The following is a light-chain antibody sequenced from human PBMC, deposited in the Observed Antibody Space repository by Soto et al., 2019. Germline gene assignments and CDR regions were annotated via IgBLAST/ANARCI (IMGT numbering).Light chain of an antibody. J-gene: IGKJ4*01. CDR2: GAS. CDR1: QSVSNNY. Sequence: EIVLTQSPGTLSLSPGERATLSCRASQSVSNNYLAWYQQKPGQAPRLLIYGASSRVTGIPDRFSGSGSGTDFTLTISRLEPEDFAVYYCQQYGSSPLTFGGGTKVDIK. V-gene: IGKV3-20*01. CDR3: QQYGSSPLT.